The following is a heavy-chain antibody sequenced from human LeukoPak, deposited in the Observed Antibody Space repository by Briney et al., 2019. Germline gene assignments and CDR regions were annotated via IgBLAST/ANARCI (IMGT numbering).Heavy chain of an antibody. Sequence: ASVKVSCKVSGYTLTELSMHWVRQAPGKGLEWMGGFDPEDGETIYAQKFQGRVTMTEDTSTDTAYMELSSLRSEDTAVYYCARSETTVTTLHFDYWGQGTLVTVSS. CDR3: ARSETTVTTLHFDY. V-gene: IGHV1-24*01. D-gene: IGHD4-17*01. J-gene: IGHJ4*02. CDR1: GYTLTELS. CDR2: FDPEDGET.